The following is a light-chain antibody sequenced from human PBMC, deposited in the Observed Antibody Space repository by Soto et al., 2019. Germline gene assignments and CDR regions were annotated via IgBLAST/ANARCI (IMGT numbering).Light chain of an antibody. CDR2: DNN. J-gene: IGLJ2*01. CDR1: SSNIGNNY. CDR3: GTGDSSLSAVV. Sequence: HSVLTQPPSVSAAPVQKVTISCSGSSSNIGNNYVSWYQQLPGTAPKLLIYDNNKRPSGIPDRFSGSKSGTSATLGITGLQTGDEADYSCGTGDSSLSAVVFGGGTK. V-gene: IGLV1-51*01.